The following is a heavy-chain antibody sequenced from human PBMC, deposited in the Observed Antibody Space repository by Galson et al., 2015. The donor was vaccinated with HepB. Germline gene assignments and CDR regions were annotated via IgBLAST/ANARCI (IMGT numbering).Heavy chain of an antibody. J-gene: IGHJ5*02. CDR1: GVTFSSYA. D-gene: IGHD3-22*01. V-gene: IGHV1-69*13. CDR2: IIPLFGSA. CDR3: ARALVVVHPSGFDP. Sequence: SVKVSCKASGVTFSSYAISWLRQAPGQGLEWMGGIIPLFGSANYAQKLQGRVTITADESASTAYMELSSLRSEDTAVYYCARALVVVHPSGFDPWGQGTLVTVSS.